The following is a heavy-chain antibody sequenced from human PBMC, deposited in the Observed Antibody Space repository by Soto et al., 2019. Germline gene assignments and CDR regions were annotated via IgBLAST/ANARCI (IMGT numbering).Heavy chain of an antibody. D-gene: IGHD6-13*01. CDR3: AGYSSSWWQIHFDY. CDR2: IYHSGST. CDR1: GGSISSGGYS. J-gene: IGHJ4*02. V-gene: IGHV4-30-2*01. Sequence: PSETLSLTCAVSGGSISSGGYSWSWIRQPPGKGLEWIGYIYHSGSTYYNPSLKSRVTISVDRSKNQFSLKLSSVTAADTAVYYCAGYSSSWWQIHFDYWGQGALVTVSS.